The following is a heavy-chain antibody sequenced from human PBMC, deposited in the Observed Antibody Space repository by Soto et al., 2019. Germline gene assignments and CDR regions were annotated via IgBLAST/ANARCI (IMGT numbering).Heavy chain of an antibody. CDR3: ARDIGFDYVN. V-gene: IGHV3-7*01. D-gene: IGHD3-16*01. CDR2: VKEDGSEL. Sequence: GGSLRLSCVVSGFNVMSYWMSWVRQAPGKGLEWVASVKEDGSELYYLHSVRGRFSMTRDSAGNALHLTMNYLSAEDTGVYFCARDIGFDYVNWGQGIPVTVSS. J-gene: IGHJ4*02. CDR1: GFNVMSYW.